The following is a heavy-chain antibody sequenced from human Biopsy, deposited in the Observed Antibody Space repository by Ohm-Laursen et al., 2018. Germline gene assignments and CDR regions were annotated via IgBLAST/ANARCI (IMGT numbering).Heavy chain of an antibody. CDR1: GASIISGGHF. CDR2: IYYSGST. D-gene: IGHD2/OR15-2a*01. V-gene: IGHV4-61*08. J-gene: IGHJ6*02. Sequence: SQTLSLTWTVSGASIISGGHFWNWIRQHPGKGLEWIGYIYYSGSTNYNPSLKSRVTISVDTSKNQFSLRLNSVTAADTAVYDCARATNSTGWPYYYFYGMDVWGQGTTVTVSS. CDR3: ARATNSTGWPYYYFYGMDV.